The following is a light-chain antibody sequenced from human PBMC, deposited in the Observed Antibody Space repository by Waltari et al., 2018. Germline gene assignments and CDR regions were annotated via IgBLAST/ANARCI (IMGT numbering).Light chain of an antibody. CDR1: SSDVGGYNY. J-gene: IGLJ2*01. CDR3: CSYAGSYTVV. Sequence: QSALTQPRSVSGSPGQSVTISCTGTSSDVGGYNYVSWYQHHPGKAPKLLIFDVIKRPAGVPDHFSGSKSGNTASLTISGLQAEDEADYYCCSYAGSYTVVFGGGTRLTVL. V-gene: IGLV2-11*01. CDR2: DVI.